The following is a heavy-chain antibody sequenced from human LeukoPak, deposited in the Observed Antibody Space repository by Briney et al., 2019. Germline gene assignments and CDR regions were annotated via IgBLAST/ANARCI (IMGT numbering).Heavy chain of an antibody. D-gene: IGHD3-22*01. V-gene: IGHV4-31*11. CDR1: GGSFSGYY. CDR2: IYYSGST. J-gene: IGHJ4*02. Sequence: SETLSLTCAVYGGSFSGYYWSWIRQHPGKGLEWIGYIYYSGSTYYNPSLKSRVTISVDTSKNQFSLKLSSVTAADTAVYYCARAGYYDSSGYTVDYWGQGTLVTVSS. CDR3: ARAGYYDSSGYTVDY.